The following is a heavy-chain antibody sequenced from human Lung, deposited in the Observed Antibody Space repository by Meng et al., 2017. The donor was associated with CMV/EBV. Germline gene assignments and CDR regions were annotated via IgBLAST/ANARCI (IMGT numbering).Heavy chain of an antibody. CDR1: GFTVSRNS. Sequence: GESLKISCAISGFTVSRNSMSWVRQAPGKGLEWVSVIYYDDSTYYADSVKGRFTMSRDSSMNTVFLQMNSLRVEDTAVYYCARRDDLLGFDYWGQGPLVTVSS. V-gene: IGHV3-53*01. CDR3: ARRDDLLGFDY. J-gene: IGHJ4*02. D-gene: IGHD2-15*01. CDR2: IYYDDST.